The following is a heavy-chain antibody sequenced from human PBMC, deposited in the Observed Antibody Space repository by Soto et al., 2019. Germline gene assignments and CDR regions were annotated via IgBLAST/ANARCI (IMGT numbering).Heavy chain of an antibody. CDR1: GYTFTSYG. J-gene: IGHJ3*02. Sequence: ASVKVSCKASGYTFTSYGISWVRQAPGQGLEWMGWISAYNGNTNYAQKLQGRVTMTTDTSTSTAYMELRSLRSDDTAVYYCARWTGPSGYYYRGVDAFDIWGQGTMVTVSS. CDR2: ISAYNGNT. V-gene: IGHV1-18*01. CDR3: ARWTGPSGYYYRGVDAFDI. D-gene: IGHD3-22*01.